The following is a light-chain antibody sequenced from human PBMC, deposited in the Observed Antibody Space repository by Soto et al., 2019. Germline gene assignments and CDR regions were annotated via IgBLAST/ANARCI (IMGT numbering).Light chain of an antibody. CDR2: LNSDGSH. V-gene: IGLV4-69*01. J-gene: IGLJ3*02. Sequence: QLVLTQSPSASASLGASVKLTCTLSSGHSSYAIAWHQQQPEKGPRYLMKLNSDGSHNKGDGIPDRFSGSSSGAGRYLTISSLQSEDEADYYCQTWGTGPWVFGGGTKLTVL. CDR3: QTWGTGPWV. CDR1: SGHSSYA.